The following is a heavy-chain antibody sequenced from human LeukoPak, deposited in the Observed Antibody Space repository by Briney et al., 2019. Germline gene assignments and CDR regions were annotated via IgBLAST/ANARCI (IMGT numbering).Heavy chain of an antibody. CDR3: AKSSSYYHYGMDV. CDR2: ISGSGGST. CDR1: GFTFSIYA. Sequence: GGSLRLSCAASGFTFSIYAMSWVRQAPGKGLEWVSAISGSGGSTYYADSVKGRFTISRDNSKNTLYLQMNNLRAEDTAVYYCAKSSSYYHYGMDVWGQGTTVTVSS. V-gene: IGHV3-23*01. J-gene: IGHJ6*02.